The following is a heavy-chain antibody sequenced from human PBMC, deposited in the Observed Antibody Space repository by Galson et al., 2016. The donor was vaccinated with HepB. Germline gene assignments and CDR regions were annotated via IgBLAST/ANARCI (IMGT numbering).Heavy chain of an antibody. CDR2: ISSSSGVL. V-gene: IGHV3-48*02. CDR1: GFTFSSFS. D-gene: IGHD1-26*01. Sequence: SLRLSCAASGFTFSSFSMNWVRQAPGKGLEWVSYISSSSGVLYYAASVKGRFTISRDNAKNSLYLQMNSLRDEDTAVYYCARDLHSGAYTFDYWGQGTLVTVSS. J-gene: IGHJ4*02. CDR3: ARDLHSGAYTFDY.